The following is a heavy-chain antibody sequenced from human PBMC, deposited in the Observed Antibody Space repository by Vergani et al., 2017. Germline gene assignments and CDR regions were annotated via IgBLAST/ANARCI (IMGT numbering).Heavy chain of an antibody. D-gene: IGHD3-16*01. J-gene: IGHJ4*02. V-gene: IGHV4-61*02. CDR1: GGSISSGSYY. Sequence: QVQLQESGPGLVKPSQTLSLTCTVSGGSISSGSYYWSWIRQPAGKGLEWIGRIYTSGSTNYNPSLKSRVTISVDTSKNQFSLKLSSVTAADTAVYYCARGYYGRGDNWGQGTLVTVSS. CDR2: IYTSGST. CDR3: ARGYYGRGDN.